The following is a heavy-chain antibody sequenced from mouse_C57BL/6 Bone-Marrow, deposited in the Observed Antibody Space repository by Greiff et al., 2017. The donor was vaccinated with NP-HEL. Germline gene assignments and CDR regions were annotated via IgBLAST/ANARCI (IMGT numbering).Heavy chain of an antibody. D-gene: IGHD1-1*01. CDR1: GFTFTDYY. V-gene: IGHV7-3*01. Sequence: EVKLVESGGGLVQPGGSLSLSCAASGFTFTDYYMSWVRQPPGKALEWLGFIRNKANGYTTEYSASVKGRFTISRDNSQSILYLQMNALRAEARATYYCARYIPSYGSSLYYFDYWGKGTTLTVSS. J-gene: IGHJ2*01. CDR3: ARYIPSYGSSLYYFDY. CDR2: IRNKANGYTT.